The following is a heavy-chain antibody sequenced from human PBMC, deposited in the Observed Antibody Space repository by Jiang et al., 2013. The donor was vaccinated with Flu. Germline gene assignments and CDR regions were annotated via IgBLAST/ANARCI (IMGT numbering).Heavy chain of an antibody. D-gene: IGHD2-2*02. Sequence: ISCKGSGYSLTSYWITWVRQMPGKGLEWMGRIDPSDSYTKYSPPFEGHVTISFDKSINTAYLQWSSLKASDTAMYYCARHSPPYCSGSSCYTVPKYPWGQGTLVTV. V-gene: IGHV5-10-1*01. J-gene: IGHJ1*01. CDR3: ARHSPPYCSGSSCYTVPKYP. CDR2: IDPSDSYT. CDR1: GYSLTSYW.